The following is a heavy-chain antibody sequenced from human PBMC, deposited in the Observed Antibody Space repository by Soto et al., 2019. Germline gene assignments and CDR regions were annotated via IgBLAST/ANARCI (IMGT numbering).Heavy chain of an antibody. CDR3: VRDGYNRDAFDI. CDR1: GFNFITFS. CDR2: IRASSSSI. D-gene: IGHD2-2*02. J-gene: IGHJ3*02. Sequence: DVQLVESGGGLVKPGGSLRLSCAASGFNFITFSMNWVRQAPGKGLEWVSSIRASSSSIYYADSVKGRFTVSRDNAKNSLYLQMNSLTAEDTVLDYCVRDGYNRDAFDIWGQGTTVTVSS. V-gene: IGHV3-21*01.